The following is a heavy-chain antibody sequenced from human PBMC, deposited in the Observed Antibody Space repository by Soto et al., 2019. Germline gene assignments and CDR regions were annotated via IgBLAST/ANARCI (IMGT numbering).Heavy chain of an antibody. V-gene: IGHV1-24*01. CDR1: GYTLTELS. CDR3: ATRGYSYGGYYFDY. J-gene: IGHJ4*02. CDR2: FDPEDGET. Sequence: ASVKVSCKVSGYTLTELSMHWVRQAPGKGLEWMGGFDPEDGETIYAQKFQGRVTMTEDTSTDTAYMELSSLRSEDTAVYYCATRGYSYGGYYFDYWGQGTLVTVSS. D-gene: IGHD5-18*01.